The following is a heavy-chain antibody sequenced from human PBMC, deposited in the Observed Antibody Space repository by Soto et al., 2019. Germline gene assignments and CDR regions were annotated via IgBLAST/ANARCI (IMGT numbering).Heavy chain of an antibody. V-gene: IGHV1-46*02. CDR3: AKHCGGDCSNGFDL. Sequence: QLHLVQSGAEVKEPGASVKVSCKTSADIFNNYYMHWVRQAPGQGLDWMGVMTPSDGSTNYAQSFQGRVNITRYKYTRTVYVELSSLRSEDTAVYYCAKHCGGDCSNGFDLWGEGTKVTVSS. J-gene: IGHJ3*01. CDR1: ADIFNNYY. D-gene: IGHD2-21*02. CDR2: MTPSDGST.